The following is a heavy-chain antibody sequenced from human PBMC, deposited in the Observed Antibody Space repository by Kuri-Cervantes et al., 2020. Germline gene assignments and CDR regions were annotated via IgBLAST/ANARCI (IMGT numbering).Heavy chain of an antibody. CDR2: ISSSSYI. CDR1: GFTFSSYS. CDR3: ARFGYTAGMDL. V-gene: IGHV3-21*01. J-gene: IGHJ5*02. Sequence: GGSLRLSCAASGFTFSSYSMNWVRQAPGKGLEWVSSISSSSYIYYADSVKGRFTISRDNAKNSLYMQMNKLRDDDTAVYYCARFGYTAGMDLWGQGTLVTVSS. D-gene: IGHD5-18*01.